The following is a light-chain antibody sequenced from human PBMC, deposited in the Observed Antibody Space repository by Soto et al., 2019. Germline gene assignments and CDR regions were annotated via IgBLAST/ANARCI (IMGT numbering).Light chain of an antibody. Sequence: QSVLTQPPSVSEAPRQRVTISCSGSSSNIGNNAVNWYQQLPGKAPKLLIYYDDLLPSGVSDRFSGSKSGTSASLAISGLQSEDEADYYCAAWDDNLNVLVFGGGTKLTVL. CDR2: YDD. J-gene: IGLJ2*01. CDR1: SSNIGNNA. CDR3: AAWDDNLNVLV. V-gene: IGLV1-36*01.